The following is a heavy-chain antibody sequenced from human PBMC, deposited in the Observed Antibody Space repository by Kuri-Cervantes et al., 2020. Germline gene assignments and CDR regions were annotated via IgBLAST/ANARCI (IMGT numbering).Heavy chain of an antibody. V-gene: IGHV3-30-3*01. D-gene: IGHD3-9*01. J-gene: IGHJ5*02. Sequence: GGSLRLSCVASGFGFSSFTSHWVRQAPDKGLEWVAAISTDGGRQYYLDSVRGRFTVSRDNSHNTLFLQMDSLRPEDTAVYYCARGHPSFDFDPWGQGTLVTVSS. CDR1: GFGFSSFT. CDR3: ARGHPSFDFDP. CDR2: ISTDGGRQ.